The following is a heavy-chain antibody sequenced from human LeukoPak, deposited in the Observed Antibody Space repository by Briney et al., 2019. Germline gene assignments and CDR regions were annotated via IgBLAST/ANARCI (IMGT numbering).Heavy chain of an antibody. CDR1: GFTFSSYG. J-gene: IGHJ4*02. CDR2: IRYDGSNK. D-gene: IGHD4-17*01. CDR3: AKVGGYGDYGSVDY. V-gene: IGHV3-30*02. Sequence: GGSLRLSCAASGFTFSSYGMHWVRQAPGKGLEWVAFIRYDGSNKYYADSVKGRFTISRENSKTTLYLQMNSLRAEDTAVYYCAKVGGYGDYGSVDYWGQGTLVTVSS.